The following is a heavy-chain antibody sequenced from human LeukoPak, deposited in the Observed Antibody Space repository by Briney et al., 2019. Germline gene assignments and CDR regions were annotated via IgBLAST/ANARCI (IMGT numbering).Heavy chain of an antibody. CDR3: TAGMAAAGEDY. Sequence: GGSLRLSCAASGFTFSNAWMSWVRQAPAKGLEWVGRIKSKTDGETTDYAAPVKGRFTISRDDSRDTLYLQMNSLKTEDTAVYYCTAGMAAAGEDYWGQGTLVTVSS. D-gene: IGHD6-13*01. CDR2: IKSKTDGETT. J-gene: IGHJ4*02. CDR1: GFTFSNAW. V-gene: IGHV3-15*01.